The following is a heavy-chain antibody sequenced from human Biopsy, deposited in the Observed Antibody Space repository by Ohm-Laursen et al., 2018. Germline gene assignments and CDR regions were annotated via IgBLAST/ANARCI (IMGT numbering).Heavy chain of an antibody. D-gene: IGHD1-1*01. V-gene: IGHV3-21*01. CDR1: GFPFSTYA. CDR3: ARDQRGPSLLEAKLTPNYFDY. J-gene: IGHJ4*02. CDR2: IRSGGDYM. Sequence: GSLRLSCSASGFPFSTYAMSWVRQTPGKGLEGVSFIRSGGDYMFYADSVKGRFTISRDNAKNSLYLQMNSLRAKDTAVYYCARDQRGPSLLEAKLTPNYFDYWGRGSLVTVSS.